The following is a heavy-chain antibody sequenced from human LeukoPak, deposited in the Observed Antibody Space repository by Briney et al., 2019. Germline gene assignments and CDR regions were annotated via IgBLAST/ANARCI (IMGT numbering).Heavy chain of an antibody. V-gene: IGHV1-46*01. CDR1: GYRFTSYD. J-gene: IGHJ4*02. CDR2: INPSGGST. Sequence: ASVKVSCKASGYRFTSYDMHWVRQAPGQGLEWMGIINPSGGSTSYAQRFQGRVAMTRDTSTTTVYMEVNSLTSEDTAVYFCARDGPTAAPFDYWGQGTMVTVSS. D-gene: IGHD2-2*01. CDR3: ARDGPTAAPFDY.